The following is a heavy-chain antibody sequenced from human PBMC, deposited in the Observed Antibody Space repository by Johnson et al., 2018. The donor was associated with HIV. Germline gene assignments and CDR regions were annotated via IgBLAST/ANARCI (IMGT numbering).Heavy chain of an antibody. CDR2: IRYDGRNT. J-gene: IGHJ3*02. V-gene: IGHV3-30*02. D-gene: IGHD3-22*01. Sequence: QVQLVESGGGVVQPGGSLRLSCAASGFTFSSYGMHWVRQAPGKGLEWLAFIRYDGRNTDYVDSVKGRFTSSRDNSKNSLYLQRNSLRAEDTAVYYCAREGMIVVGTAFDIWGQGTMVTVSS. CDR3: AREGMIVVGTAFDI. CDR1: GFTFSSYG.